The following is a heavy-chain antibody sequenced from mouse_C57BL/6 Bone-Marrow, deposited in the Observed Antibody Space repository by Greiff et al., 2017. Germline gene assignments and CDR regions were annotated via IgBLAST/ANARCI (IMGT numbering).Heavy chain of an antibody. CDR1: GFTFSDYG. J-gene: IGHJ1*03. Sequence: EVKLMESGGGLVKPGGSLKLSCAASGFTFSDYGMHWVRQAPEKGLEWVAYISSGSSTIYYADTVKGRFTISRDNAKNTLFLQMTSLRSEDTAMYYCARKDYSNYVKGYWYFDVWGTGTTVTVSS. CDR3: ARKDYSNYVKGYWYFDV. V-gene: IGHV5-17*01. CDR2: ISSGSSTI. D-gene: IGHD2-5*01.